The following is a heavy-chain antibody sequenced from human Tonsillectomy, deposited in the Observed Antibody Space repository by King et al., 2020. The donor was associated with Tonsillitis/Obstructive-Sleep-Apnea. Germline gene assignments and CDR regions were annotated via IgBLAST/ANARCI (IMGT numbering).Heavy chain of an antibody. D-gene: IGHD2-15*01. Sequence: VQLVQSGGGVVQPGRSLRLSCAASGFTFSTYAMHWVRQAPGKGLEWVAVISYDGRNKYYADSVKGRFTLSRDNSKNTLYLQMNSLRAEATAVYYCARAPGGDCSSTSCYSLGYCSGGSCPGAFDIWGQGTMVTVSS. J-gene: IGHJ3*02. CDR2: ISYDGRNK. CDR3: ARAPGGDCSSTSCYSLGYCSGGSCPGAFDI. CDR1: GFTFSTYA. V-gene: IGHV3-30*01.